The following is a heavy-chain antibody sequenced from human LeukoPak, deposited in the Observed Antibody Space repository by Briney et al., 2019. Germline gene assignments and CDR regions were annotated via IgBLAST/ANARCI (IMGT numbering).Heavy chain of an antibody. Sequence: GGSLRLSCAASGFPFSLYAMNWGRQAPGKGLEGGSYINDDSTDVHYADSVKGRSSISRDNARNILYLKLSSLRAEDTAVYYCARDTFQPGLIDSWGQGTLVTVSS. V-gene: IGHV3-21*05. CDR1: GFPFSLYA. D-gene: IGHD2-2*01. CDR3: ARDTFQPGLIDS. J-gene: IGHJ4*02. CDR2: INDDSTDV.